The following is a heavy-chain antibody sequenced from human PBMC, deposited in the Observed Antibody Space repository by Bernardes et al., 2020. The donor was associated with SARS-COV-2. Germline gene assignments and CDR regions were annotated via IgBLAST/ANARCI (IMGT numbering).Heavy chain of an antibody. Sequence: GRSLRPSCVVFGFTFSVKSMSWVRPPPENLLEWVALISSDVMRTSHADSVMGRLTIARDTSKNTLLLHMASLSAEDPAVYYCATCESTGFYYGAWGQGTLVTVSS. D-gene: IGHD3-22*01. J-gene: IGHJ5*02. CDR2: ISSDVMRT. V-gene: IGHV3-30*03. CDR3: ATCESTGFYYGA. CDR1: GFTFSVKS.